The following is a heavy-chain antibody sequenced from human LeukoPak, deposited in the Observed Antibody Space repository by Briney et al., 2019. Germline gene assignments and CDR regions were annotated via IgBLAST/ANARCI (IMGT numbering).Heavy chain of an antibody. D-gene: IGHD5-18*01. Sequence: SQTLSLTCTVSGGSISSGDYYWRWLRQPPGKGLEWIGYIHYSGSTDYSPSLKGRLTISIDTSRNQFSLKLSSVTAADTAVYYCARLKDWGGIQPYDYWGQGTLVTVSS. CDR2: IHYSGST. J-gene: IGHJ4*02. CDR3: ARLKDWGGIQPYDY. CDR1: GGSISSGDYY. V-gene: IGHV4-30-4*01.